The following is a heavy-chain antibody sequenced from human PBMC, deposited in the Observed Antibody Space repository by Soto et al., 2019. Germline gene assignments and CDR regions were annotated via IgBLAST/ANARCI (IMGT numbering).Heavy chain of an antibody. CDR2: VHYSGAT. D-gene: IGHD6-13*01. CDR1: GDSIRSSY. J-gene: IGHJ4*02. CDR3: ARDLSGGSSWYEFDS. V-gene: IGHV4-59*01. Sequence: SETLSLPCTVSGDSIRSSYWSWVRQPPGKGLEWIGYVHYSGATNSNPSLKSRVTISADTSKNQFSLKVVSVTPSDTAVYFCARDLSGGSSWYEFDSWGPRILVTVSS.